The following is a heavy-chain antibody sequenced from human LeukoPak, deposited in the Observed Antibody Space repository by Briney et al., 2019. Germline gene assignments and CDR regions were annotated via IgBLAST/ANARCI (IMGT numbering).Heavy chain of an antibody. J-gene: IGHJ3*02. Sequence: GASVKVSCKVSGYTLTELSMHWVRQAPGKGLEWMGGFDPEDGETIYAQKFQGRVTMTEDTSTDTAYMELSSLRSEDTAVYYCATHLWFGDAFDIRGQGTMVTVSS. D-gene: IGHD3-10*01. CDR2: FDPEDGET. V-gene: IGHV1-24*01. CDR3: ATHLWFGDAFDI. CDR1: GYTLTELS.